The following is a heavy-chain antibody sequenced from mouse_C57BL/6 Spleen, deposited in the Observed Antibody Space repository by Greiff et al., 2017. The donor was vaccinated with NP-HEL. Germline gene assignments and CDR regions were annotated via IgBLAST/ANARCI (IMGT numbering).Heavy chain of an antibody. V-gene: IGHV1-54*01. CDR1: GYAFTNYL. CDR3: ARRNIYSNSGAMDY. J-gene: IGHJ4*01. CDR2: INPGSGGT. Sequence: QVQLQQSGAELVRPGTSVKVSCKASGYAFTNYLIEWVKQRPGQGLEWIGVINPGSGGTNYNEKFKGKATLTADKSSSTAYMQLSSLTSEASAVYFCARRNIYSNSGAMDYWGQGTSVTVSS. D-gene: IGHD2-5*01.